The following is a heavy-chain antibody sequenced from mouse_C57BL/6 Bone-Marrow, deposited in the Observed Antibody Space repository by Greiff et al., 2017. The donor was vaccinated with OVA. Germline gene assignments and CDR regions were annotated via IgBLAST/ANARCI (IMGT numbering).Heavy chain of an antibody. J-gene: IGHJ1*03. V-gene: IGHV1-9*01. CDR3: ASRFFYYYGSSLYWYFDV. Sequence: VQLQQSGAELMKPGASVKLSCKATGYTFTGYWIEWVKHRPGHGLEWIGEILPGSGSTNYNEKFKGKATFTADTSSNTAYMQLSSLTTEDSAIYYCASRFFYYYGSSLYWYFDVWGTGTTVTVSS. CDR1: GYTFTGYW. CDR2: ILPGSGST. D-gene: IGHD1-1*01.